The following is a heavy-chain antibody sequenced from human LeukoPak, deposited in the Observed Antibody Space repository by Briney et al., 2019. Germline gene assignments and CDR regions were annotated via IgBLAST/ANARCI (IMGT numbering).Heavy chain of an antibody. CDR1: GYTFTGYY. CDR3: ARGSGTYYYGSGSYYNVRDFDY. CDR2: INPNSGGT. D-gene: IGHD3-10*01. J-gene: IGHJ4*02. V-gene: IGHV1-2*02. Sequence: GASVKVSCKAPGYTFTGYYMHWVRQAPGQGLEWMGWINPNSGGTNYAQKFQGRVTMTRDTSISTAYMELSRLRSDDTAVYYCARGSGTYYYGSGSYYNVRDFDYWGQGTLVTVSS.